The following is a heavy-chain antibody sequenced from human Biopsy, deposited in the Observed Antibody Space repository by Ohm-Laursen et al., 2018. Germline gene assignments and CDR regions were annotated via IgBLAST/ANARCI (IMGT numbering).Heavy chain of an antibody. CDR2: FYYSGST. Sequence: GTLSLTCTVSGASTTSYHWSWIRQPPGKGLEWIGNFYYSGSTNCNPSLKSRITMSLDRSKSQVSLRMNSVTAADTAVYYCARARIKTSGVLIPETYYFDSWGQGTLVTVSS. V-gene: IGHV4-59*01. CDR1: GASTTSYH. J-gene: IGHJ4*02. D-gene: IGHD3-3*01. CDR3: ARARIKTSGVLIPETYYFDS.